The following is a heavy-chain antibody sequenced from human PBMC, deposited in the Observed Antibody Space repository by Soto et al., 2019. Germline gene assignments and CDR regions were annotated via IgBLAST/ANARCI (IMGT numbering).Heavy chain of an antibody. CDR3: AREGVVAATLGLFDY. CDR1: GGSISSYY. CDR2: IYYSGST. D-gene: IGHD2-15*01. V-gene: IGHV4-59*01. Sequence: SETLSLTCTVSGGSISSYYWSWIRQPPGKGLEWIGYIYYSGSTNYNPSLKSRVTISVDTSKNQFSLKLSSVTAADTAVYYCAREGVVAATLGLFDYWGQRTLVTGSS. J-gene: IGHJ4*02.